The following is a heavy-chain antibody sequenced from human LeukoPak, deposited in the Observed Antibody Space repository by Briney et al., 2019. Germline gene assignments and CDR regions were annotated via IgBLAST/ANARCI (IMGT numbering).Heavy chain of an antibody. CDR2: IYYSGST. CDR1: GGSFSGYY. J-gene: IGHJ6*03. CDR3: ARVARGVVAATVYHYYYYYYMDV. Sequence: SETLSLTCAVYGGSFSGYYWSWIRQPPGKGLEWIGYIYYSGSTNYNPSLKSRVTISVDTSKNQFSLKLSSVTAADTAVYYCARVARGVVAATVYHYYYYYYMDVWGKGTTVTVSS. V-gene: IGHV4-59*01. D-gene: IGHD2-15*01.